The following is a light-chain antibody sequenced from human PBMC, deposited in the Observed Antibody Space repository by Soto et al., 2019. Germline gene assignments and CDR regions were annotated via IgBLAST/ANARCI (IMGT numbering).Light chain of an antibody. CDR2: DVS. V-gene: IGLV2-14*01. CDR3: RSYTSSSTVV. CDR1: RSDVGGYNF. Sequence: QSVLPQPASVSGSPGQSITISCTGTRSDVGGYNFVSWYQQHPGKAPKLMIYDVSNRPSGVSNRFSGSKSGNTASLTISGLQAEDEADYYCRSYTSSSTVVFGGGTKLTVL. J-gene: IGLJ2*01.